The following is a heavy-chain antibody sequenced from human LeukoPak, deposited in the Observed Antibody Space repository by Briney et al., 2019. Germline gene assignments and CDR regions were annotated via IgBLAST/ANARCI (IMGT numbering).Heavy chain of an antibody. Sequence: PGGCLRLSCAASGFTFCIYGMHWVRHALGKGLGWVAFICYEGSNKYYADSVKGRFNISRDNSKNTLYLKMDSLRAEDTAVYYCAKDGATLWLGEPDYWGQGTLVTVSS. CDR3: AKDGATLWLGEPDY. D-gene: IGHD3-10*01. V-gene: IGHV3-30*02. CDR1: GFTFCIYG. J-gene: IGHJ4*02. CDR2: ICYEGSNK.